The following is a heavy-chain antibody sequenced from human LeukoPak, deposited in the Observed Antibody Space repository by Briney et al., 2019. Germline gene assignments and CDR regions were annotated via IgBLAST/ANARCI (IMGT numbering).Heavy chain of an antibody. D-gene: IGHD1-14*01. CDR2: IKQDGSEK. Sequence: GGSLRLSCAASGFTLSSYWMSWVRQAPGKGLEWVANIKQDGSEKYYVDSVKGRFTISRDNAKNSVFLEMNNLRVEDTAVYYCARGTNAYPGTDYWGQGVLVTVSS. CDR3: ARGTNAYPGTDY. J-gene: IGHJ4*02. V-gene: IGHV3-7*01. CDR1: GFTLSSYW.